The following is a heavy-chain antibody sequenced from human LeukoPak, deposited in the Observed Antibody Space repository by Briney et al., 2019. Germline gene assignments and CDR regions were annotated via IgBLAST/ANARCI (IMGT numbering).Heavy chain of an antibody. V-gene: IGHV3-15*01. CDR2: SKRKTDGGTT. Sequence: GGSLRLSCAASGFPFSNACMNWVRQAPGKGREWVGHSKRKTDGGTTDYAAPVKGRFTISRDDSKNTLYLQMNSLKTEDTAVYYCTTGNYGAPRDDAFDIWGQGTMVTVSS. CDR1: GFPFSNAC. CDR3: TTGNYGAPRDDAFDI. J-gene: IGHJ3*02. D-gene: IGHD4-17*01.